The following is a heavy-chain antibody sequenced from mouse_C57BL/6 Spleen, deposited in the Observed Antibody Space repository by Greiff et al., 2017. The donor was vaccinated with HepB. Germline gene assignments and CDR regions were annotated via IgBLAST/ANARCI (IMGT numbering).Heavy chain of an antibody. CDR1: GYAFRSSW. CDR2: IYPGDGDT. J-gene: IGHJ2*01. V-gene: IGHV1-82*01. Sequence: VKLVESGPELVKPGASVKISCKASGYAFRSSWMNWVKQRPGKGLEWIGRIYPGDGDTNYNGKFKGKATLTADKSSSTAYMQLSSLTSEDSAVYFCAREGANWDDYWGQGTTLTVSS. D-gene: IGHD4-1*01. CDR3: AREGANWDDY.